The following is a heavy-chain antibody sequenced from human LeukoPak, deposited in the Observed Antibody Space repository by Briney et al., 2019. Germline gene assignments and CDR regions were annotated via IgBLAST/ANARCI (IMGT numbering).Heavy chain of an antibody. V-gene: IGHV3-23*01. CDR2: ISGRDSNT. J-gene: IGHJ4*02. Sequence: SGGSLRLSCAASGFTFSTYGMSWVRQAPGKGLEWVSAISGRDSNTYYADSVQGRFTISRNNSKNTLFLQMNSLRAEDTAVYYCAKRSDYGYNGNYFDYWGQGTPVTVSS. D-gene: IGHD4-17*01. CDR3: AKRSDYGYNGNYFDY. CDR1: GFTFSTYG.